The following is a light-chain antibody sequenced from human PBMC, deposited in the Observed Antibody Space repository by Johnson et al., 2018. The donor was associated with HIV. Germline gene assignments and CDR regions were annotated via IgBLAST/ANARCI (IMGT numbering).Light chain of an antibody. J-gene: IGLJ1*01. CDR2: ENN. CDR1: SSNIGNNY. Sequence: QSVLTQPPSVSAAPGQKVTISCSGSSSNIGNNYVSWYQQLPGTAPKLLIYENNKRPSGIPDRFSGSKSGTSATLGITGLQTGDEADYYCGTWDSSLSAHYGFGTGTKVNVL. CDR3: GTWDSSLSAHYG. V-gene: IGLV1-51*02.